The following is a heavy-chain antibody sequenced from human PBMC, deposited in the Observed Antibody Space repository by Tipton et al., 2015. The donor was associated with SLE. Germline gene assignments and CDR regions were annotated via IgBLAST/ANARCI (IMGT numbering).Heavy chain of an antibody. CDR1: GYTFTDYY. D-gene: IGHD2-8*01. CDR2: INPKSGGL. J-gene: IGHJ4*02. Sequence: QSGAEVKKSGASVKVSCLASGYTFTDYYIHWLRQAPGQGLEWLGLINPKSGGLHHAQKFEDRVIFTTDTSITTAYMEIPSLTSDDTAIYFCARNGGTPTPFDFWGQGTLVTVSS. CDR3: ARNGGTPTPFDF. V-gene: IGHV1-2*02.